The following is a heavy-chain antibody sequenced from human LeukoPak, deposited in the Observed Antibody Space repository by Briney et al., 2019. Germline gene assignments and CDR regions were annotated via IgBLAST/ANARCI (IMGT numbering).Heavy chain of an antibody. J-gene: IGHJ3*02. V-gene: IGHV4-59*01. CDR3: ARRRTSPEAFDI. Sequence: PSETLSLTCTVSGGSISSYYWTWIRQPPGKGLEWIGYIYYSGSTNYNPSLRSRVTISVDTSKNQLSLKVSSVTAADTAVYYCARRRTSPEAFDIWGQGTMVTVSS. CDR2: IYYSGST. CDR1: GGSISSYY.